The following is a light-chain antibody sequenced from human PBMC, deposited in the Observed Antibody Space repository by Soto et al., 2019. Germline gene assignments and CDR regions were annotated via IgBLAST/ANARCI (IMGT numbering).Light chain of an antibody. Sequence: QSVLTQPPSASGSPGQSVTISCTGTSSDVGGCKFVSWYQQYPGKAPKLIIYEVSKRPSGVPDRFAGFKSGNTASLTASGLRADDEDDYYCSSCAGSNNPYVFGTGTKLTVL. CDR3: SSCAGSNNPYV. J-gene: IGLJ1*01. CDR1: SSDVGGCKF. CDR2: EVS. V-gene: IGLV2-8*01.